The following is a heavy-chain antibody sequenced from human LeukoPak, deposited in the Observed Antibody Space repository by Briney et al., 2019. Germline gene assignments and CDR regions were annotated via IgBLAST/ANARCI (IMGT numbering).Heavy chain of an antibody. D-gene: IGHD4-17*01. J-gene: IGHJ4*02. Sequence: GGSLRLSCAASGFTFSSYAMHWVRQAPGKGLEWVAVISYDGSNKYNADSVKGRFTISRDNSKNTLYLQMNSLRAEDTAVYYCARRTTVTTTGDYWGQGTLVTVSS. CDR1: GFTFSSYA. V-gene: IGHV3-30-3*01. CDR2: ISYDGSNK. CDR3: ARRTTVTTTGDY.